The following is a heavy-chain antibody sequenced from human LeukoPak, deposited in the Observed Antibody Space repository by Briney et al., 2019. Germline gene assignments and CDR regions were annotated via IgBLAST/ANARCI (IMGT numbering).Heavy chain of an antibody. CDR2: IYPGDSDT. CDR3: ARSGSMSSGPFDY. V-gene: IGHV5-51*01. CDR1: GYRFTNYW. D-gene: IGHD6-19*01. Sequence: GESLKISCKGSGYRFTNYWIGWVRQMPGKGLEWMGIIYPGDSDTRYSPSFQGQVTISADKSISTAYLQWSSLKASDTAMYYCARSGSMSSGPFDYWGQGTLVTVSS. J-gene: IGHJ4*02.